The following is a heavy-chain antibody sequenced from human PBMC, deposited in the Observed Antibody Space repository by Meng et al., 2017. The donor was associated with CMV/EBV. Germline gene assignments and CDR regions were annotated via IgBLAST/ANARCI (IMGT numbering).Heavy chain of an antibody. Sequence: GESLKISCAASGFTFSSYGMHWVRQAPGKGLEWVAGIWYDGSNKYYADSVKGRFTISRDNSKNTLYLQMNSLRAEDTAVYYCAKGSRLPEGIYYYGMDVWGQGTTVTVSS. CDR3: AKGSRLPEGIYYYGMDV. CDR2: IWYDGSNK. CDR1: GFTFSSYG. J-gene: IGHJ6*02. V-gene: IGHV3-33*06. D-gene: IGHD2-2*01.